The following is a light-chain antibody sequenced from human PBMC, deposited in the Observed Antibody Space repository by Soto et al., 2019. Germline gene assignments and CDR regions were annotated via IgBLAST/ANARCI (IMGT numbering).Light chain of an antibody. Sequence: EMVLTQSPGTLSSSPGERATLSCRASQSVSSSYLAWYQQKPGQAPRLLIYGATSRDTGIPDRFSGSGSGTDFTLTISRLEPEDFAVYYCQQYGSSSWTFGQGTKVVIK. CDR3: QQYGSSSWT. CDR2: GAT. V-gene: IGKV3-20*01. CDR1: QSVSSSY. J-gene: IGKJ1*01.